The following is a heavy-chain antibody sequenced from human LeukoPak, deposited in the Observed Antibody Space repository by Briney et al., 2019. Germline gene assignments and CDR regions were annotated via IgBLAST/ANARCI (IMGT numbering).Heavy chain of an antibody. CDR2: ISWNSGSI. Sequence: GGSLRLSCAASGFTFDDYAVHWVRQAPGKGLEWVSGISWNSGSIGYADSVKGRFTISRDNAKNSLYLQMNSLRAEDTALYYCAKAGVEDNYYFDYWGQGTLVTVSS. CDR1: GFTFDDYA. D-gene: IGHD3-10*01. CDR3: AKAGVEDNYYFDY. J-gene: IGHJ4*02. V-gene: IGHV3-9*01.